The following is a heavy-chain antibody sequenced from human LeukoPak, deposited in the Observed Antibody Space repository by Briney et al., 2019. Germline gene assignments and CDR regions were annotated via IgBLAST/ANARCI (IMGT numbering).Heavy chain of an antibody. Sequence: GGSLRLSCAASGFTFSSYAMSWVRQAPGKGLEWVSAISGSGGSTYYADSVKGRFTISRDNSKNTLYLQMNSLRAEDTAVYYCAKDWMVRGVTLYYYYGMDVWGQGTTVTVSS. V-gene: IGHV3-23*01. D-gene: IGHD3-10*01. CDR2: ISGSGGST. CDR1: GFTFSSYA. J-gene: IGHJ6*02. CDR3: AKDWMVRGVTLYYYYGMDV.